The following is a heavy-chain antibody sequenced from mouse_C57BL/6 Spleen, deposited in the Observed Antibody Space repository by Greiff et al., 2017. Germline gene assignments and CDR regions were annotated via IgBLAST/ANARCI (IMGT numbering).Heavy chain of an antibody. CDR2: ISSGGDYI. CDR1: GFTFSSYA. D-gene: IGHD1-3*01. V-gene: IGHV5-9-1*02. Sequence: EVKLMESGEGLVKPGGSLKLSCAASGFTFSSYAMSWVRQTPEKRLEWVAYISSGGDYIYYAETVKGRFTISRDNTRNTLYLQMSSLKSEDTAMYCCTRDGRLNYAMDYWGQGTSVTVSS. CDR3: TRDGRLNYAMDY. J-gene: IGHJ4*01.